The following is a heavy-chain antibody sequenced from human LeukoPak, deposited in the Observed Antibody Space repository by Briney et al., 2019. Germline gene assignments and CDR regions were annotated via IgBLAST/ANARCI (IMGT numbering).Heavy chain of an antibody. V-gene: IGHV3-23*01. Sequence: AGGSLRLSCAASGFTFSSYAINWVRQAPGKGLEWVSAISGSVGSTYYADSVKGRFTISRDNSKNTLSLQMNSLRAEDTAVYYCAKGRGTTVTSAANYWGQGTLVIASS. CDR1: GFTFSSYA. D-gene: IGHD4-17*01. CDR2: ISGSVGST. J-gene: IGHJ4*02. CDR3: AKGRGTTVTSAANY.